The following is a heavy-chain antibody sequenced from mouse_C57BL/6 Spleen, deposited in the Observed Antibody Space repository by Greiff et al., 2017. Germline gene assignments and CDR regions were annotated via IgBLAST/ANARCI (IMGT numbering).Heavy chain of an antibody. Sequence: QVQLQQPGAELVMPGASVKLSCKASGYTFTSYWMHWVKQRPGQGLEWIGEIDPSDSYTNYNQKFKGKSTLTVDKSSSTAYMQLSSLTSEDSAVYYCARAERELGRFAYWGQGTLVTVSA. CDR3: ARAERELGRFAY. D-gene: IGHD4-1*01. V-gene: IGHV1-69*01. CDR2: IDPSDSYT. CDR1: GYTFTSYW. J-gene: IGHJ3*01.